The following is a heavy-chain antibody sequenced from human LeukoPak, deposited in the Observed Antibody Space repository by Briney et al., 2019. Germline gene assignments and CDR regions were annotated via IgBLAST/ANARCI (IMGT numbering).Heavy chain of an antibody. CDR2: IKQDGSEK. CDR3: AVYSSGWYRYFDY. V-gene: IGHV3-7*01. D-gene: IGHD6-19*01. CDR1: GFTFSSYG. J-gene: IGHJ4*02. Sequence: GGSLRLSCAASGFTFSSYGMHWVRQAPGKGLEWVANIKQDGSEKYYVDSVKGRFTISRDNAKNSLYLQMNSLRAEDTAVYYCAVYSSGWYRYFDYWGQGTLVTVSS.